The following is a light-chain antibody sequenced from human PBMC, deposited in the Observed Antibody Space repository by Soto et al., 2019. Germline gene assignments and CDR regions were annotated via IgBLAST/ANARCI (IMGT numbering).Light chain of an antibody. Sequence: LTQPHSVSESPGKTVSISCTRSSGDIANNYVQWFQQRPGSAPTTVIYKGNQRPSGVPDRFSGSIDSSSNSASLTISGLKTEDEADYFCQSYYSSDVVFGGGTQLTVL. V-gene: IGLV6-57*04. CDR1: SGDIANNY. CDR2: KGN. CDR3: QSYYSSDVV. J-gene: IGLJ2*01.